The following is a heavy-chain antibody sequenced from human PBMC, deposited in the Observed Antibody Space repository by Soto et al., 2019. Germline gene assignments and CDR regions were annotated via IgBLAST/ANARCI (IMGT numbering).Heavy chain of an antibody. CDR3: ATFFCIAGTRQDLLDF. J-gene: IGHJ2*01. V-gene: IGHV1-69*01. Sequence: SENGACKASGGTFSIYGFSWVRQAPGQGPEWIGGIIPILTTPNYAQKFHGRVTIVADESTTTVYMELSSLKSEDTAVYYCATFFCIAGTRQDLLDFRGR. CDR1: GGTFSIYG. D-gene: IGHD2-15*01. CDR2: IIPILTTP.